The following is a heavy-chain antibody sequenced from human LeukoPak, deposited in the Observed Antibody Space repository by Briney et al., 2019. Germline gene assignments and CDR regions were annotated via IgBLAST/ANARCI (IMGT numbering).Heavy chain of an antibody. CDR2: IGASGGTA. CDR3: AKSRGNWYFDY. CDR1: GYTFSSYA. J-gene: IGHJ4*02. V-gene: IGHV3-23*01. D-gene: IGHD1-1*01. Sequence: GGSLRLSCAASGYTFSSYAMTWVRQAPGKGLEWVSAIGASGGTANYADSVKGRFTISRDNSKNTLFLQMNSLRAEDTAIYYCAKSRGNWYFDYWGQGALVTVSS.